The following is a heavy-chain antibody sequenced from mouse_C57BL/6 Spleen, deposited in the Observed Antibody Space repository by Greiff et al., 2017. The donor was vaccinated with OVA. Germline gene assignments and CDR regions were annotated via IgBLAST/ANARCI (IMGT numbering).Heavy chain of an antibody. V-gene: IGHV1-81*01. CDR1: GYTFTSYG. J-gene: IGHJ4*01. Sequence: QVQLQQSGAELARPGASVKLSCKASGYTFTSYGISWVKQRTGQGLEWIGEIYPRSGNTYYNEKFKGKATLTADKSSSTAYMELRSLTSEDSAVYFCAKVARDYYAMDYWGQGTSVTVSS. CDR3: AKVARDYYAMDY. CDR2: IYPRSGNT. D-gene: IGHD1-1*01.